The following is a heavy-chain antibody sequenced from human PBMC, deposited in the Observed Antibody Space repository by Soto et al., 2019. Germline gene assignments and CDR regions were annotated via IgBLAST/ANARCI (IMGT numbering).Heavy chain of an antibody. V-gene: IGHV1-69*06. J-gene: IGHJ6*04. CDR2: SIPIFGTA. D-gene: IGHD3-10*01. CDR1: GGTFSSYA. CDR3: ARAGMGSGSYPPHYYGMDV. Sequence: SVKISCKASGGTFSSYAISWVRQAPGQGLEWMGGSIPIFGTANYAQKFQGRVTITADKSTSTAYMELSSLRSEDTAVYYCARAGMGSGSYPPHYYGMDVWGKGTKVTVSS.